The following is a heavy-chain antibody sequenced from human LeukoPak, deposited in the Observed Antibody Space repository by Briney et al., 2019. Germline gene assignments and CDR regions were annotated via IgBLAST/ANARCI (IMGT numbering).Heavy chain of an antibody. CDR1: GYTFTSYD. CDR2: MNPNSGNT. CDR3: ARGRTPYPKKGSGWYEYFDY. V-gene: IGHV1-8*01. Sequence: ASVKVSCKASGYTFTSYDISWVRQATGQGLEWMGWMNPNSGNTGYAQKFQGRVTMTRNTSISTAYMELSSLRSEDTAVYYCARGRTPYPKKGSGWYEYFDYWGQGTLVTVSS. J-gene: IGHJ4*02. D-gene: IGHD6-19*01.